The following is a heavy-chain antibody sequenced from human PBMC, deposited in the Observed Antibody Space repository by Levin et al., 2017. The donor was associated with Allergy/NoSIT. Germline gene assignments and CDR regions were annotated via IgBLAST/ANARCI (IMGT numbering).Heavy chain of an antibody. CDR1: GGAITTYS. V-gene: IGHV1-69*13. J-gene: IGHJ6*02. CDR2: IIPIFKTT. CDR3: ARGAKTEYSASSTSVHYAMDI. D-gene: IGHD6-6*01. Sequence: VASVKVSCKASGGAITTYSISWVRQAPGQGFEWIGGIIPIFKTTDYAQRFQGRVTIFADGSTSTVFMDLRSLRSEDTAVYYCARGAKTEYSASSTSVHYAMDIWGQGTTVTVSS.